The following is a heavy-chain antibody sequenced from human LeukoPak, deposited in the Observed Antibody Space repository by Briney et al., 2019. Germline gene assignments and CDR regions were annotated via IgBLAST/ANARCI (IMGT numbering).Heavy chain of an antibody. CDR3: ARGWSGPLPDV. CDR1: GFTVSSNY. D-gene: IGHD3-3*01. CDR2: IYTGGST. V-gene: IGHV3-66*01. J-gene: IGHJ6*02. Sequence: PGGSLRLSCAASGFTVSSNYMNWVRQAPGKGLEWVSVIYTGGSTYYADSVKGRFTISRDNSKNTLYLRMNSLRAEDTAVYYCARGWSGPLPDVWGQGTTVTVSS.